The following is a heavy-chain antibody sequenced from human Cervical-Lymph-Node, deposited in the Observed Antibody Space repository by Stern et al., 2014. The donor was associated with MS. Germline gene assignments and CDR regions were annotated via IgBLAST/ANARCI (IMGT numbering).Heavy chain of an antibody. CDR3: AKDRLFCSGGGCYAMDV. CDR2: ISNDGNEK. V-gene: IGHV3-30*18. J-gene: IGHJ6*02. CDR1: GFTLRSYG. Sequence: VKLVESGGGVVQPGRSLRLSCAASGFTLRSYGMHWVRQAPGKGLEWGAVISNDGNEKSYTDSVKGRFTISRDNSKNTLYLQMNSLRTEDTAVYYCAKDRLFCSGGGCYAMDVWGQGTTVTVSS. D-gene: IGHD2-15*01.